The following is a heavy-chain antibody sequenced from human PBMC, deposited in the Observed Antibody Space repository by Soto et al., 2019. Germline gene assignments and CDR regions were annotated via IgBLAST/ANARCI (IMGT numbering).Heavy chain of an antibody. CDR1: GFSLSTSGVG. V-gene: IGHV2-5*02. J-gene: IGHJ4*02. Sequence: QITLKESGPTLGNPTQPLTLTCTFSGFSLSTSGVGVGWIRQPPGKALEWLALIYWDDDKRYSPSLKSRLTVAKDTSKNQVVLTMTNMDPVDTATYYCALQRYCSRTSCPPREDYWGQGTLVTVSS. D-gene: IGHD2-2*01. CDR2: IYWDDDK. CDR3: ALQRYCSRTSCPPREDY.